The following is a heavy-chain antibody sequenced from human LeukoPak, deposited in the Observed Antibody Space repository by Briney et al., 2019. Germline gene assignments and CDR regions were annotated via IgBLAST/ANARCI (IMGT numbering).Heavy chain of an antibody. CDR1: GFTFSNYA. J-gene: IGHJ4*02. CDR3: AKVNYYDILTGYTDFDY. CDR2: ISGSGGST. D-gene: IGHD3-9*01. Sequence: GGSLRLSCAASGFTFSNYAMSWVRRAPGQGLEWVSAISGSGGSTYYADSVKGRFTISRDNSKNTLYLQMNSLRAEDTAVYYCAKVNYYDILTGYTDFDYWGQGTLVTVSS. V-gene: IGHV3-23*01.